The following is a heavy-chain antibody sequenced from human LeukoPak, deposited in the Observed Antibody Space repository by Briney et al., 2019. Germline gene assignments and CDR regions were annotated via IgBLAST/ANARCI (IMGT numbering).Heavy chain of an antibody. J-gene: IGHJ5*02. Sequence: ASVKVSCKASGYTFTGYYMHWVRQAPGQGLEWMGWINPNSGGTNYAQKFQGRVTMTRDTSISTAYMELSRLRSDDTAVYYCATDYGLAVAGAQHNWFDPWGQGTLVTVSS. CDR2: INPNSGGT. CDR1: GYTFTGYY. V-gene: IGHV1-2*02. D-gene: IGHD6-19*01. CDR3: ATDYGLAVAGAQHNWFDP.